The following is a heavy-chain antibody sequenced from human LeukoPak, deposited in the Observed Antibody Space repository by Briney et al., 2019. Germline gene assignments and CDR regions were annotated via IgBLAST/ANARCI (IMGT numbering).Heavy chain of an antibody. J-gene: IGHJ4*02. D-gene: IGHD3-10*01. CDR2: IYYSGST. CDR1: GGSISSYD. V-gene: IGHV4-59*08. Sequence: SETLPLTCTVSGGSISSYDWSWIRQPPGKGLEWIGYIYYSGSTNYNPSLKSRVTISVDTSKNQFSLKLSSVTAADTAVYYCARHGLGFPDYWGQGTLVTVSS. CDR3: ARHGLGFPDY.